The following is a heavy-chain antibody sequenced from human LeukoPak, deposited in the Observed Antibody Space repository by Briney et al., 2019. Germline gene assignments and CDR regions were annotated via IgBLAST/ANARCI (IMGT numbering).Heavy chain of an antibody. V-gene: IGHV3-21*01. D-gene: IGHD5-18*01. CDR1: GFTFSSYS. Sequence: GGSLRLSCAASGFTFSSYSMNWVRKAPGKGLEWVSSISSSSSYIYYADSVKGRFTISRDNAKNSLYLQMNSLRDEDTAVYYCARVFPGTAMAHYWGQGTLVTVSA. J-gene: IGHJ4*02. CDR2: ISSSSSYI. CDR3: ARVFPGTAMAHY.